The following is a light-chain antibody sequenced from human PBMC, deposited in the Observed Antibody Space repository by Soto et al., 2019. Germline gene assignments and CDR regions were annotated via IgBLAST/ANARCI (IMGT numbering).Light chain of an antibody. CDR3: CADAGRSTYV. CDR1: SSDVGSYNF. Sequence: QSVLTPPAPVSGSPGQSITISCTRTSSDVGSYNFVSWYQQHPGKVPKVMIYEVSKRPSGVSDRFSGSKSGNTASLTISGLQAEDEADYYCCADAGRSTYVFGTGT. J-gene: IGLJ1*01. CDR2: EVS. V-gene: IGLV2-23*02.